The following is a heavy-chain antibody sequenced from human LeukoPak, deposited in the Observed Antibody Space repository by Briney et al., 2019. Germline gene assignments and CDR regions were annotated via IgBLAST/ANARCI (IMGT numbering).Heavy chain of an antibody. Sequence: ASVKVSCKASGYTFTSYDINWVRQATGQGLEWMGWMNPNSGNTGYAQKFQGRVTITRNTSISTAYMELSSLRSEDTAVYYCARDGYNYWYFDLWGRGTLVTVSS. D-gene: IGHD5-24*01. CDR1: GYTFTSYD. V-gene: IGHV1-8*03. CDR2: MNPNSGNT. J-gene: IGHJ2*01. CDR3: ARDGYNYWYFDL.